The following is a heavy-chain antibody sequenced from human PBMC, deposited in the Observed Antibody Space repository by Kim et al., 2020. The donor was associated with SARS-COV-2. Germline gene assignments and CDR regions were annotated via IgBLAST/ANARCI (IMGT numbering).Heavy chain of an antibody. CDR3: ATGSPFGVGWFDP. D-gene: IGHD3-3*01. V-gene: IGHV1-24*01. J-gene: IGHJ5*02. Sequence: INDKKFQGRVTMTEDTSTDTAYMELSSLRSEDTAVYYCATGSPFGVGWFDPWGQGTLVTVSS.